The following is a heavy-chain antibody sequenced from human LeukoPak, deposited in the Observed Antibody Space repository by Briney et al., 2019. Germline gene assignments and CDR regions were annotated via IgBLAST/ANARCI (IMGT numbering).Heavy chain of an antibody. Sequence: GGSLRLSCAASGFTFSTYSMNWVRQAPGRGLEWVSSISSSSTYIYYPDSVKGRFTISRDNAKNSLYLQMNSLRAEDTAVYYCARVGNTSWTTLDYWGQGALVTVSS. V-gene: IGHV3-21*01. CDR2: ISSSSTYI. D-gene: IGHD2-2*01. CDR3: ARVGNTSWTTLDY. J-gene: IGHJ4*02. CDR1: GFTFSTYS.